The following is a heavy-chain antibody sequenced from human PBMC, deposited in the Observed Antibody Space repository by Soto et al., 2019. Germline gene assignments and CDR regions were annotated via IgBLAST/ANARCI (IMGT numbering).Heavy chain of an antibody. D-gene: IGHD1-26*01. CDR1: GFTFSSHW. J-gene: IGHJ3*02. CDR3: ARGQEGGSYFLAFDI. V-gene: IGHV3-74*01. Sequence: VQLVESGGGLVQPGGSLRLSCAASGFTFSSHWMHWVRQVPGKGLVWVSGINSDGSTTTYADSVKGRFTISRDNAKNPLYLQMNSLRAEDTAVYSCARGQEGGSYFLAFDIWGQGTMVTVSS. CDR2: INSDGSTT.